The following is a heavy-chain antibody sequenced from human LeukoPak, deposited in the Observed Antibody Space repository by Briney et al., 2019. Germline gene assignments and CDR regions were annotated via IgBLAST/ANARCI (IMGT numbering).Heavy chain of an antibody. CDR1: GYTFTSYG. Sequence: ASVKISCKASGYTFTSYGISWVRQAPGQGLEWMGWISAYNGNTNYAQKLQGRVTMTRDTSTSTVYMELSSLRSEDTAVYYCARDVVIRGVNWFDPWGQGTLVTVSS. D-gene: IGHD3-22*01. CDR3: ARDVVIRGVNWFDP. J-gene: IGHJ5*02. V-gene: IGHV1-18*01. CDR2: ISAYNGNT.